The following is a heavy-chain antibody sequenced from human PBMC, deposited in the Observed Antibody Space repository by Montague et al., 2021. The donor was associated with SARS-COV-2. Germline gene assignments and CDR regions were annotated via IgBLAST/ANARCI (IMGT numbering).Heavy chain of an antibody. CDR3: ARGRPVTTFYYYYGMDV. J-gene: IGHJ6*02. D-gene: IGHD4-17*01. CDR1: GGSFSGYY. Sequence: SETLSLTCAVYGGSFSGYYWSWIRQPPGKGLEWIGEINHSGSTNYNPSLKSRVTISVDRSKNQFSLKLSSVTAADTAVYYCARGRPVTTFYYYYGMDVWGQGTTVTVSS. V-gene: IGHV4-34*01. CDR2: INHSGST.